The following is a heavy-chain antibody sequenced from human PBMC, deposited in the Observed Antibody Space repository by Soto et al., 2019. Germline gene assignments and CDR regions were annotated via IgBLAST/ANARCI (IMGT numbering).Heavy chain of an antibody. V-gene: IGHV3-23*01. Sequence: PGGSLRLSCAASGFTFSGYAMNWVRQAPGKGLEWVSVISGSDGSTYYTDSVKGRFTISRDNSKNTLNLQMNSLRAEDTAVYYCARRSSSWYFDYWGQGTLVTVSS. CDR3: ARRSSSWYFDY. CDR1: GFTFSGYA. CDR2: ISGSDGST. D-gene: IGHD6-13*01. J-gene: IGHJ4*02.